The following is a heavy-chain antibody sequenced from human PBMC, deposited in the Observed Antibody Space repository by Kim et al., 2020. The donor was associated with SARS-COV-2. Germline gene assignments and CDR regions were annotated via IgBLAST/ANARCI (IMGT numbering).Heavy chain of an antibody. CDR1: GGSISSGDYY. D-gene: IGHD3-22*01. J-gene: IGHJ4*02. CDR2: IYYSGST. V-gene: IGHV4-30-4*01. CDR3: ARARITMIVVVTHFDY. Sequence: SETLSITCTVSGGSISSGDYYWSWIRQPPGKGLEWIGYIYYSGSTYYNPSLKSRVTISVDTSKNQFSLKLSSVTAADTAVYYCARARITMIVVVTHFDYWGQGTLVTVSS.